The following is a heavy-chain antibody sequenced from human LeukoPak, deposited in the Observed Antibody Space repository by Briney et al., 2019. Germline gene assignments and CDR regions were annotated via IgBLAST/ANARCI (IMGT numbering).Heavy chain of an antibody. Sequence: PGGSLRLSCAASGFTFDDYGMSWVRQAPGKGLEWVSGINWNGGSTGYADSVKGRFTISRDNAKNSLYLQMNSLRAEDTALYYCARDLSGYSGYDSIYYYYMDVWGKGTTVTVSS. J-gene: IGHJ6*03. V-gene: IGHV3-20*04. D-gene: IGHD5-12*01. CDR1: GFTFDDYG. CDR3: ARDLSGYSGYDSIYYYYMDV. CDR2: INWNGGST.